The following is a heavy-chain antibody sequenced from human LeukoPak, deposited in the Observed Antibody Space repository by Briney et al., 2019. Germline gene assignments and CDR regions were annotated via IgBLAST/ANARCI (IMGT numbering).Heavy chain of an antibody. D-gene: IGHD4-23*01. V-gene: IGHV1-18*01. CDR2: SSAYNGNT. CDR3: ARVLGDYGGNDGGDY. Sequence: ASVKVSCRASGYTFTSYGISWVRQAPGPGLEWMGWSSAYNGNTNYAQKLQGRVTMTTDTSTSTAYMELRSLRSDDTAVYYCARVLGDYGGNDGGDYWGQGTLVTVSS. J-gene: IGHJ4*02. CDR1: GYTFTSYG.